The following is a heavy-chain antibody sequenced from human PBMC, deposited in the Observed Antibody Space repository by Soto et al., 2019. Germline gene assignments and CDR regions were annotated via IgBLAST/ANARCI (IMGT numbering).Heavy chain of an antibody. D-gene: IGHD6-6*01. CDR3: ARQAGGLAARPPFDY. V-gene: IGHV4-39*01. CDR1: GGSISSSRYY. J-gene: IGHJ4*02. CDR2: IYYSGST. Sequence: SETLSLTCTVSGGSISSSRYYWGWIRQPPGKGLEWIGSIYYSGSTYYNPSLKSRVTISVDTSKNQFSLKLSSVTAADTAVYYCARQAGGLAARPPFDYWGQGTLVTVSS.